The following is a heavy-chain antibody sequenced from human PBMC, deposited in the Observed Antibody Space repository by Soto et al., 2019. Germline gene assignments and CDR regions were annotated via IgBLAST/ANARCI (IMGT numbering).Heavy chain of an antibody. CDR1: GGTFSSYA. V-gene: IGHV1-69*13. CDR2: IIPIFGTA. CDR3: ARGGSSGSYYAFDI. D-gene: IGHD1-26*01. Sequence: SVKVSCKASGGTFSSYAISWVRQAPGQGLEWMGGIIPIFGTANYAQKFQGRVTITADESTSTAYMELSSLRPEDTAVYYCARGGSSGSYYAFDIWGQGTMVTVSS. J-gene: IGHJ3*02.